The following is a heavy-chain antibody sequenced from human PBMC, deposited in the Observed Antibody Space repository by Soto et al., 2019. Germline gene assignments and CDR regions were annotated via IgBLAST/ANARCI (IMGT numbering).Heavy chain of an antibody. CDR3: ARDRHYDFWSGFYYGMDV. CDR1: GFTFSSYA. CDR2: ISGSGGST. Sequence: GGSLRLSCAASGFTFSSYAMSWVRQAPGKGLEWVSAISGSGGSTYYADSVKGRFTISTDTSTSTAYMELRSLRSDDTAVYYCARDRHYDFWSGFYYGMDVWGQGTTVTVSS. D-gene: IGHD3-3*01. V-gene: IGHV3-23*01. J-gene: IGHJ6*02.